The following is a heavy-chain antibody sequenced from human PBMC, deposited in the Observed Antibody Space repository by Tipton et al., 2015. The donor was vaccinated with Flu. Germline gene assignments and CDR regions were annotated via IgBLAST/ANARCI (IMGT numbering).Heavy chain of an antibody. D-gene: IGHD2-15*01. Sequence: QLVQSGPEVKKTGASVKISCKASGYAFSRHIITWLRQAPGQGLEWMGWISAYTGDTNYAQNFQARVTMTTDASTSTAYMELRGLRSDDTALYYCVRDRVQGEVVVGPIPVGDHWGQGTLVTVSS. J-gene: IGHJ5*02. V-gene: IGHV1-18*04. CDR2: ISAYTGDT. CDR3: VRDRVQGEVVVGPIPVGDH. CDR1: GYAFSRHI.